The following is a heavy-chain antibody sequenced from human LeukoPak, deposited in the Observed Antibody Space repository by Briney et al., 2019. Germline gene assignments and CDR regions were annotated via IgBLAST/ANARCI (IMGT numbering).Heavy chain of an antibody. CDR1: GYSFTSYW. CDR2: IYPGDSYT. V-gene: IGHV5-51*01. D-gene: IGHD5-18*01. J-gene: IGHJ4*02. Sequence: GESLKISCKGSGYSFTSYWIGWVRQMPGKGLEWVGIIYPGDSYTRYSPSFQGQVTISADKSISTAYLQWSSLKASDTGMYYCATNKHIAMDYWGQGTLVTVSS. CDR3: ATNKHIAMDY.